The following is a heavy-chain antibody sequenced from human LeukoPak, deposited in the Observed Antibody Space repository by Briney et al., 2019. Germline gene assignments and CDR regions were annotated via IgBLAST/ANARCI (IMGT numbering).Heavy chain of an antibody. J-gene: IGHJ3*02. D-gene: IGHD2-21*01. V-gene: IGHV3-7*01. Sequence: GGSLRLSCAASGFTFSSYWMSWVRQAPGEGLEWVANIKQDGSEKYYVDSVKGRFTISRDNAKNSLYLQMNSLRAEDTAVYYCARKVYCGGDCSNDDAFDIWGQGTMVTVSS. CDR3: ARKVYCGGDCSNDDAFDI. CDR1: GFTFSSYW. CDR2: IKQDGSEK.